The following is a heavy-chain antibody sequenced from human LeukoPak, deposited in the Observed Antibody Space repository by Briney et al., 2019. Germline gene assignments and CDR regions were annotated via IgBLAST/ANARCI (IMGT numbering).Heavy chain of an antibody. CDR1: GGTFGSYA. Sequence: ASVKVSCKASGGTFGSYAISWVRQAPGQGLEWMGRIIPILGIANYAQKFQGRVTITADKSTSTAYMELSSLRSEDTAVYYCARVPTDYYDSSGYEDDYWGQGTLVTVSS. J-gene: IGHJ4*02. CDR3: ARVPTDYYDSSGYEDDY. V-gene: IGHV1-69*04. D-gene: IGHD3-22*01. CDR2: IIPILGIA.